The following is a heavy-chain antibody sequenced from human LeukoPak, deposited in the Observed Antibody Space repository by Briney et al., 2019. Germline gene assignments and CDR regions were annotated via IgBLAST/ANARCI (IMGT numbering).Heavy chain of an antibody. J-gene: IGHJ5*02. CDR3: ARAVVVNWFDP. CDR2: ISGSGGST. D-gene: IGHD2-15*01. CDR1: GFTFSNYA. V-gene: IGHV3-23*01. Sequence: GGSLRLSCAASGFTFSNYAMSWVRQAPGKGLEWVSTISGSGGSTYYSDSVKGRFTISRDNSKNTLYLQMNSLRADDTAVYYCARAVVVNWFDPWGQGTLVTVSS.